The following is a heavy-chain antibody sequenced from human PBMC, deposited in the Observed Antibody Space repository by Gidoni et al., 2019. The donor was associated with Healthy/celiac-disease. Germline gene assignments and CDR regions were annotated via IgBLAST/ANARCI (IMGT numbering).Heavy chain of an antibody. V-gene: IGHV4-34*01. CDR2: INHSGST. J-gene: IGHJ5*02. Sequence: QVQLQQWGAGLLKPSAPLSLTCAVYGGSFRGYYWSWIRQPPGKGLEWIGEINHSGSTNYNPSLKSRVTISVDTSKNQFSLKLSSVTAADTAVYYCARGRFYDSTRDWFDPWGQGTLVTVSS. CDR1: GGSFRGYY. CDR3: ARGRFYDSTRDWFDP. D-gene: IGHD3-22*01.